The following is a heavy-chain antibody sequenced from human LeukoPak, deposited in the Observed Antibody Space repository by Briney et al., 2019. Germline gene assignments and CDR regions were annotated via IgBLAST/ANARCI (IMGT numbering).Heavy chain of an antibody. CDR1: GFTVSGNY. CDR3: ARDFSRRDDAFDI. Sequence: GGSLRLSCAASGFTVSGNYMSWVRQAPGKGPEWVSVIHSGGSTYYADSVKGRFTISRDNSKNTLYLQMNSLRAEDTAVYYCARDFSRRDDAFDIWGQGTMVTVSS. D-gene: IGHD2/OR15-2a*01. V-gene: IGHV3-66*01. J-gene: IGHJ3*02. CDR2: IHSGGST.